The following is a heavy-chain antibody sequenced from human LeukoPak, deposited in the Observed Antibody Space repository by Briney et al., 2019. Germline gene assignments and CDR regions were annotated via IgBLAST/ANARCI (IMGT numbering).Heavy chain of an antibody. V-gene: IGHV5-51*01. D-gene: IGHD3-10*01. CDR1: GYSFTSFW. Sequence: GESLKISCKGSGYSFTSFWIGWVRQMPGKGLDWMWIIYPGDSDTRYSPSFQGQVTISADKSISTAYLQWSSLKASDTAMYYCARSKLLWFGELLEGNWFDPWGQGTLVTVSS. CDR3: ARSKLLWFGELLEGNWFDP. CDR2: IYPGDSDT. J-gene: IGHJ5*02.